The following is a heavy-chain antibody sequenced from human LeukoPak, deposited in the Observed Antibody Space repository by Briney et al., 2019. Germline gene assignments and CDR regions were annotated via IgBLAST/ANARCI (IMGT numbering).Heavy chain of an antibody. CDR2: IYHSGST. J-gene: IGHJ4*02. CDR1: GYSISSGYY. D-gene: IGHD1/OR15-1a*01. V-gene: IGHV4-38-2*01. Sequence: SETLSLTCAVSGYSISSGYYWGWIRQPPGKGLEWIGSIYHSGSTYYNPSLKSRVTISVDTSKNQFSLKLSSVTAADTAVYYCARWAGGTGDFDYWGQGTLVTVSS. CDR3: ARWAGGTGDFDY.